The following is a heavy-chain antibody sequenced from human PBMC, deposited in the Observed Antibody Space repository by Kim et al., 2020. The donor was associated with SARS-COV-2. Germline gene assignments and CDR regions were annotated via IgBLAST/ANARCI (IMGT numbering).Heavy chain of an antibody. CDR1: GFTFSGSA. V-gene: IGHV3-73*01. J-gene: IGHJ4*02. CDR3: TKLDDSGDRRFDA. D-gene: IGHD4-17*01. Sequence: GGSLRLSCAASGFTFSGSAMHWVRQASGKGLEWVARIASKPNTYATAYAASVKGRFTITRDDSENTTYLQMNSLKTEDTAVYYCTKLDDSGDRRFDAGGQGTLVTVSS. CDR2: IASKPNTYAT.